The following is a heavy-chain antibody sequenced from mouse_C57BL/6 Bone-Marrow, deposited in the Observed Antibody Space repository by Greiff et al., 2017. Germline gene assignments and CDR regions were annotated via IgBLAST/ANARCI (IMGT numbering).Heavy chain of an antibody. CDR2: IYPSDSET. D-gene: IGHD5-1*01. CDR3: VNVDSTYVGFPY. Sequence: QVQLQQPGAELVRPGSSVKLSCKASGYTFTSYWMDWVKQRPGQGLEWIGNIYPSDSETHYNQKFKDKATLTVDKSSSTAYMQLSSLTSEDSAVYYCVNVDSTYVGFPYWGQGTLVTVSA. J-gene: IGHJ3*01. CDR1: GYTFTSYW. V-gene: IGHV1-61*01.